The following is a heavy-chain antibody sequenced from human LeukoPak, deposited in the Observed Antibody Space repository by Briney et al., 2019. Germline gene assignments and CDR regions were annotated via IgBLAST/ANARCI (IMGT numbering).Heavy chain of an antibody. Sequence: GGSLRLSCAASGFRFSDYSMNWVRQAPGKGLEWISYIGISSGNTNYADSVKGRFTISGDKAKNSLYLQMNSLRVEDTAVYYCARDYKYAFDNWGQGTLVTVSS. V-gene: IGHV3-48*01. D-gene: IGHD5-24*01. CDR3: ARDYKYAFDN. J-gene: IGHJ4*02. CDR2: IGISSGNT. CDR1: GFRFSDYS.